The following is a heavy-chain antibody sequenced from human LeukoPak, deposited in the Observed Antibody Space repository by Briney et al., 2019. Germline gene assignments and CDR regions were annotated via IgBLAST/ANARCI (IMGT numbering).Heavy chain of an antibody. CDR2: IYYSGST. J-gene: IGHJ6*02. Sequence: PSQTLSLTCAVSGGSISSGGYSWSWIRQPPGKGLEWIGYIYYSGSTDYNPSLKSRVTISVDTSKNQFSLKLSSVTAADTAVYYCARVGYYYDSSRVNYYYYGMDVWGQGTTVTVSS. D-gene: IGHD3-22*01. V-gene: IGHV4-30-4*07. CDR1: GGSISSGGYS. CDR3: ARVGYYYDSSRVNYYYYGMDV.